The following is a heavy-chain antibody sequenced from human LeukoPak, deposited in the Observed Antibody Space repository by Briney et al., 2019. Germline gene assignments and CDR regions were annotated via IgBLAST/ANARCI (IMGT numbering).Heavy chain of an antibody. Sequence: SETLSLTCTVSGGSISTNNYFWGWIRQPPGKGLEWIGSIYYTGSTYYNPSLKSRVIISVDTSKTQFSLKVSSVTAADTAVYYCERVDSYYYMDVWGKGTTVTVSS. D-gene: IGHD2-15*01. CDR3: ERVDSYYYMDV. CDR2: IYYTGST. CDR1: GGSISTNNYF. V-gene: IGHV4-39*07. J-gene: IGHJ6*03.